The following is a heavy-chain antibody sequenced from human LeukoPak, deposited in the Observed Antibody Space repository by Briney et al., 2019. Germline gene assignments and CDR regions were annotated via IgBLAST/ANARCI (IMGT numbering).Heavy chain of an antibody. V-gene: IGHV4-39*01. CDR3: ARSHEYSSGWYFDY. D-gene: IGHD6-19*01. J-gene: IGHJ4*02. CDR1: GGSISSYY. Sequence: SETLSLTCTVSGGSISSYYWGWIRQPPGKGLEWIGSIYYSGSTYYNPSLKSRVTISVDTSKNQFSLKLSSVTAADTAVYYCARSHEYSSGWYFDYWGQGTLVTVPS. CDR2: IYYSGST.